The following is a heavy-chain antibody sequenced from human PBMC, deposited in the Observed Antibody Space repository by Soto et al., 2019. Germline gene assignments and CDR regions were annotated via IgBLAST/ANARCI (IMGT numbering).Heavy chain of an antibody. CDR1: RYTFTRYT. D-gene: IGHD2-15*01. J-gene: IGHJ5*02. V-gene: IGHV1-3*01. CDR3: ARGIATGQLDP. Sequence: ASVKVSCKASRYTFTRYTMNWVRQAPGQRLEWMGWINPDNGNTKSSQKFQDRVIITRDTSASTAYMDLSSLRSEDTAVYYCARGIATGQLDPWGQGTLVTVSS. CDR2: INPDNGNT.